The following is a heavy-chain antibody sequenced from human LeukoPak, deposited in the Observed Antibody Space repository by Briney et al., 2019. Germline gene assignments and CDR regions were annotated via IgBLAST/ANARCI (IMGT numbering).Heavy chain of an antibody. CDR2: IYPGDSDT. CDR3: ARQDLAAAGTSYYYYMDV. J-gene: IGHJ6*03. D-gene: IGHD6-13*01. CDR1: GYSFTSYW. V-gene: IGHV5-51*01. Sequence: GESLQISCKGSGYSFTSYWIGWVRQMPGKGLEWMGIIYPGDSDTRYSPSFQGQVTISADKSISTAYLQWSSLKASDTAMYYCARQDLAAAGTSYYYYMDVWGKGTTVTVSS.